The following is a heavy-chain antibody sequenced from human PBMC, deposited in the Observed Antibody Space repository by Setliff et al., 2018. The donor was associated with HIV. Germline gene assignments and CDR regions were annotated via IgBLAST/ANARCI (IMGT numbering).Heavy chain of an antibody. CDR1: DGSFSSDY. D-gene: IGHD5-12*01. Sequence: PSETLSLTCTVSDGSFSSDYWTWIRQTPGKGLKWIGYIYYSGSTKYNPSLTSRVTISVDPSKNPFSLKLTSVTAADTAVYYCARAEMATIVAFDIWGQGTMVTVS. V-gene: IGHV4-59*01. CDR2: IYYSGST. J-gene: IGHJ3*02. CDR3: ARAEMATIVAFDI.